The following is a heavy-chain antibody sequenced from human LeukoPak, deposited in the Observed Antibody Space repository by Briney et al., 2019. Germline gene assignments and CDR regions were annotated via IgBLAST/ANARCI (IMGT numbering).Heavy chain of an antibody. D-gene: IGHD2-15*01. CDR1: GYSFTTYN. Sequence: ASVTVSSKASGYSFTTYNIHWVRQAPGQGLEGMGIINPTDGSTSYAENFQGRVTVTRDTSTSTVYMELSSLRSEDTDVYYCARVSDIVYSRGFDHWGQGTLVTVSS. V-gene: IGHV1-46*01. CDR3: ARVSDIVYSRGFDH. J-gene: IGHJ5*02. CDR2: INPTDGST.